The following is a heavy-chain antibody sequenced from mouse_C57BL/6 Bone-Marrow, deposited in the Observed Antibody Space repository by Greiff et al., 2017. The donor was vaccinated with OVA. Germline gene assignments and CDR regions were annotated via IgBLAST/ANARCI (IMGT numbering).Heavy chain of an antibody. CDR1: GYTFTSYW. CDR2: IDPSDSYT. Sequence: QVQLQQPGAELVRPGPSVKLSCKASGYTFTSYWMHWVKQRPGQGLEWIGVIDPSDSYTNYNQKFKGKATLTVDTSSSTAYMQLSSLTSEDSAVYYCASTYYYGSSPFAYWGQGTLVTVSA. J-gene: IGHJ3*01. D-gene: IGHD1-1*01. CDR3: ASTYYYGSSPFAY. V-gene: IGHV1-59*01.